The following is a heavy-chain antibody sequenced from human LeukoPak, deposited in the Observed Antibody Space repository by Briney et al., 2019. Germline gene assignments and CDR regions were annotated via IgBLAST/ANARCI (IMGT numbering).Heavy chain of an antibody. CDR3: ARSILWFGDLSVMDV. V-gene: IGHV1-3*01. J-gene: IGHJ6*04. D-gene: IGHD3-10*01. Sequence: ASVKVSCKASGYTFTSYAMHWVRQAPGQRLEWMGWINAGNGNTKYSQKFQGRVTITRDTSASTAYMELSSLRSEDTAVYYCARSILWFGDLSVMDVWGKGTTVTVSS. CDR1: GYTFTSYA. CDR2: INAGNGNT.